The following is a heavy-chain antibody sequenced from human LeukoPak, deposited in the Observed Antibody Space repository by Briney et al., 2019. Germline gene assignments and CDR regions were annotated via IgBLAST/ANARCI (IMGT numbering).Heavy chain of an antibody. Sequence: GGSLRLSCAASGFTFSGYGMHWVRQAPGKGLEWVAFIRYDGSNKYYADSVKGRFTISRDNSKNTLYLQMNSLRAEDTAVYYCANGPFGELTPPYYYYYYGMDVWGQGTTVTVSS. CDR3: ANGPFGELTPPYYYYYYGMDV. CDR2: IRYDGSNK. D-gene: IGHD3-10*01. CDR1: GFTFSGYG. J-gene: IGHJ6*02. V-gene: IGHV3-30*02.